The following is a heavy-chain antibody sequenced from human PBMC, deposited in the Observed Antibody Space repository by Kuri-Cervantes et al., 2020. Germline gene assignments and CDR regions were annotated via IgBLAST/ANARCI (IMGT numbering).Heavy chain of an antibody. D-gene: IGHD3-10*01. J-gene: IGHJ6*02. CDR1: GGTFSSYA. V-gene: IGHV1-69*13. CDR3: AREGAYYSTLDV. Sequence: SVKVSCKASGGTFSSYAISWVRQAPGQGLEWMGGIIPIFGTANYAQKFQGRVTITADESTSTAYMELSSLRSEDTAVYYCAREGAYYSTLDVWGQGTTVTVSS. CDR2: IIPIFGTA.